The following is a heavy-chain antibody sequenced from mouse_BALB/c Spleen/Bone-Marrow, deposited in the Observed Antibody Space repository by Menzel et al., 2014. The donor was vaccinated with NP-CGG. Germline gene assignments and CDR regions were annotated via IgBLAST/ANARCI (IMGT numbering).Heavy chain of an antibody. CDR2: IRNKPNGYTT. Sequence: EVKLVESGGGLVQPGGSLRLSCATSGFTFTDYYMSWVRPPPGKALEWLGFIRNKPNGYTTEYSASVKGRFTISRDNSQSILYLQMNTLRAEGSATYYCARAGHYYAMDYWGQGTSVTVSS. J-gene: IGHJ4*01. V-gene: IGHV7-3*02. CDR1: GFTFTDYY. CDR3: ARAGHYYAMDY.